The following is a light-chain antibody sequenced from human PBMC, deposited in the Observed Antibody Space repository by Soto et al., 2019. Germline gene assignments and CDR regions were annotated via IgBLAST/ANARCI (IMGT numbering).Light chain of an antibody. V-gene: IGKV3-11*01. CDR1: QSVSSY. Sequence: EIVFTHSPSTLSSSPVERATLSFMASQSVSSYLAWYQQKPGQAPRLLIYDASNRATGIPARFSGSGSGTAFTLTISSLQPEDFATYYCQKLESYPSNFGGGTKVDIK. J-gene: IGKJ4*01. CDR3: QKLESYPSN. CDR2: DAS.